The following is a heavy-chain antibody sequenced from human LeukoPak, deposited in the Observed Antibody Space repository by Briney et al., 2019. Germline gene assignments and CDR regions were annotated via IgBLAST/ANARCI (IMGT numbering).Heavy chain of an antibody. V-gene: IGHV3-48*02. J-gene: IGHJ4*02. Sequence: GGSLALSCSASGFTFNTYDMNWVRQAPGKGLEWISYISSSSSSKDYADSVKGRITISRDNAKNRLYLQMNSMREDDAAGYYCSRAVYSGSSRGRRSYYWGQGDLTTVSS. D-gene: IGHD1-26*01. CDR1: GFTFNTYD. CDR3: SRAVYSGSSRGRRSYY. CDR2: ISSSSSSK.